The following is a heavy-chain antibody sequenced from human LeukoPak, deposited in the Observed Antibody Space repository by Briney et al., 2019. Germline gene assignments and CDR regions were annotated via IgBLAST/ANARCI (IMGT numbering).Heavy chain of an antibody. CDR1: GGSISSGGYY. CDR3: ARVDYDKNFDY. D-gene: IGHD4-17*01. V-gene: IGHV4-31*03. J-gene: IGHJ4*02. Sequence: SETLSLTCTVSGGSISSGGYYWSWIRQHPGKGLEWIGYIYYSGSTYYNPSLKSRVTISVDRSKNQFSLKLSSVTAADTAVYYCARVDYDKNFDYWGQGTLVTVSS. CDR2: IYYSGST.